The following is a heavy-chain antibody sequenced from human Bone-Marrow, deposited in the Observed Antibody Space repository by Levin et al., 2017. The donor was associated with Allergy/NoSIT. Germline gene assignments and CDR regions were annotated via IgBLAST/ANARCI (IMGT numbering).Heavy chain of an antibody. CDR3: AREQTYCSSTSCSSDWAFDI. Sequence: GGSLRLSCAASGFTFSSYGMHWVRQAPGKGLEWVAVIWYDGSNKYYADSVKGRFTISRDNSKNTLYLQMNSLRAEDTAVYYCAREQTYCSSTSCSSDWAFDIWGQGTMVTVSS. D-gene: IGHD2-2*01. V-gene: IGHV3-33*01. J-gene: IGHJ3*02. CDR2: IWYDGSNK. CDR1: GFTFSSYG.